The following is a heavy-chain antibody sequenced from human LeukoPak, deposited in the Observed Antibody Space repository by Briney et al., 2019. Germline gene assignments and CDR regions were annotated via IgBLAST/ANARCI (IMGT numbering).Heavy chain of an antibody. D-gene: IGHD3-10*01. Sequence: GGSLRLSCAASGFTFDDYAMHWVRQAPGKGLEWVSGISWNSGSIGYADSVKGRFTISRDNAKNSLYLQMNSLRAEDTALYYCAKDIQRITMVRGVLEFDYWGQGTLVTVSS. V-gene: IGHV3-9*01. CDR2: ISWNSGSI. CDR3: AKDIQRITMVRGVLEFDY. J-gene: IGHJ4*02. CDR1: GFTFDDYA.